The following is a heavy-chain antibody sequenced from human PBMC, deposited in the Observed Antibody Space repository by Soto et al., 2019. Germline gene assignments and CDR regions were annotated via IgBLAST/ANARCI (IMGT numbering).Heavy chain of an antibody. CDR3: AHRNVEVVGGSTTTVDY. V-gene: IGHV2-5*02. D-gene: IGHD2-15*01. Sequence: QITLKESGPTLVKPTQALTLTCTFSGFSLSTGGVGVCWIRQPPGKALEWLALIYWADGNRYRTSLENRLTISADTSYNQVVLSMSHMGPDDTATYYCAHRNVEVVGGSTTTVDYWGQGAVVTVSS. CDR1: GFSLSTGGVG. J-gene: IGHJ4*02. CDR2: IYWADGN.